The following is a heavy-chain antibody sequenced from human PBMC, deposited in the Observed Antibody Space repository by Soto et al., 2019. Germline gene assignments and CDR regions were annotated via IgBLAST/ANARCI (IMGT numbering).Heavy chain of an antibody. CDR3: ATVSLQLTTMDY. Sequence: SEILSLTCTVSVGSVSSGSYYWNWIRQPPGKGLEWIGSIYHSGSTDYNPSLKSRVTISVDTSKNQFSLKLGSVTAADTAVYYCATVSLQLTTMDYWGQGARVTVSS. D-gene: IGHD4-4*01. CDR1: VGSVSSGSYY. V-gene: IGHV4-61*01. J-gene: IGHJ4*02. CDR2: IYHSGST.